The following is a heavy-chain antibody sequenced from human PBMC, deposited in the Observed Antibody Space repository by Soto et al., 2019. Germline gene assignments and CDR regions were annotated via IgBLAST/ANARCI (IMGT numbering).Heavy chain of an antibody. J-gene: IGHJ6*02. CDR1: GGTFSSYA. Sequence: GASGKVSCKASGGTFSSYAISWVRQAPGQGLEWMGGIIPIFGTANYAQKFQGRVTITADESTSTAYMELSSLRSVDTAVYYCARDMGYCSGGSCYPYYYYGMDVWGQGTTVTVSS. CDR2: IIPIFGTA. CDR3: ARDMGYCSGGSCYPYYYYGMDV. D-gene: IGHD2-15*01. V-gene: IGHV1-69*13.